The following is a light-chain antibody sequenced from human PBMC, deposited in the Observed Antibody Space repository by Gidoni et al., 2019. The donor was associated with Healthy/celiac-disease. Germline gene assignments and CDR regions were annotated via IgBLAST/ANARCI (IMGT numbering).Light chain of an antibody. CDR2: GNS. Sequence: HSVLTQPPSVSGAPAQRVTISCTGSSSNIGAGYDVHWYQQLPGTAPKLLIYGNSNRPSGVPDRCSGSKSGASASLAITGLQAEDEADYYCQSYDSSLSGYVVFGGGTKLTVL. V-gene: IGLV1-40*01. CDR3: QSYDSSLSGYVV. J-gene: IGLJ2*01. CDR1: SSNIGAGYD.